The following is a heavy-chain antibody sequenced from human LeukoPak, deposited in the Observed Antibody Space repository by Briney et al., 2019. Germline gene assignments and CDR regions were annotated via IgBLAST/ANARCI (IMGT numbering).Heavy chain of an antibody. Sequence: ASVKVSCKASGYTFSSYYIHWVRQAPGQGLEWVGIINPSSGITNSAPKFQGRVTMNRDTSTSTVYMELSSLRSEDTAVYYCATASIVGAMDYWGQGTLVTVSS. CDR1: GYTFSSYY. CDR3: ATASIVGAMDY. J-gene: IGHJ4*02. D-gene: IGHD1-26*01. CDR2: INPSSGIT. V-gene: IGHV1-46*01.